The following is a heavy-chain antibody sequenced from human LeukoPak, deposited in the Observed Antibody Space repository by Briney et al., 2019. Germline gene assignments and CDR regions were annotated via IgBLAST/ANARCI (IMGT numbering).Heavy chain of an antibody. V-gene: IGHV4-61*02. CDR2: IYTSGST. CDR3: ARGFGVDSSGWYGGFDY. D-gene: IGHD6-19*01. J-gene: IGHJ4*02. Sequence: SETLSLTCTVSGYSISSGYYWGWIRQPAGKGLEWIGRIYTSGSTNYNPSLKSRVTISVDTSKNQFSLKLSSVTAADTAVYYCARGFGVDSSGWYGGFDYWGQGTLVTVSS. CDR1: GYSISSGYY.